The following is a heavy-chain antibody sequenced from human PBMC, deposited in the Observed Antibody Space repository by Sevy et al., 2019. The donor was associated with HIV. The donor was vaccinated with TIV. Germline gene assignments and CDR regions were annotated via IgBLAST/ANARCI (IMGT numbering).Heavy chain of an antibody. Sequence: SETLSLTCAVYGGSFSGYYWSWIRQPPGKGLEWIGEINHSGSTNYNPSLKSRVTISVDTSKNQFSLKLSSVTAADTAVYYCARARITMVRGVPKTYWFDPWGQGTLVTVSS. CDR1: GGSFSGYY. CDR2: INHSGST. CDR3: ARARITMVRGVPKTYWFDP. J-gene: IGHJ5*02. V-gene: IGHV4-34*01. D-gene: IGHD3-10*01.